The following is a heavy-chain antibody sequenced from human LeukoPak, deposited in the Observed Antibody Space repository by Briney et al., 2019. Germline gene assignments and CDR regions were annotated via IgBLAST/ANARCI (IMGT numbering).Heavy chain of an antibody. Sequence: ASVKVSCKASGYTFTSYDINWVRQATGQGLEWMGWMNPNSGNTGYAQKFQGRVTITRNTSISTAYMELSSLRSEDTAVYYCARDNYLVGYSYGTYYYYMDVWGKGTRSPSP. CDR3: ARDNYLVGYSYGTYYYYMDV. CDR2: MNPNSGNT. D-gene: IGHD5-18*01. CDR1: GYTFTSYD. J-gene: IGHJ6*03. V-gene: IGHV1-8*03.